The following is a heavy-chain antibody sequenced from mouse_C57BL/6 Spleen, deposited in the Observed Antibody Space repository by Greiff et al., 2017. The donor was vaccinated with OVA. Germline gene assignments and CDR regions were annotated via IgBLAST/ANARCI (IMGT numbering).Heavy chain of an antibody. Sequence: QVQLQQSGAELAMPGASVKLSCKASGYTFTSYGLSWVKQRTGQGLEWIGELYPRSGNTYYNEKFKGKATLTADQSSSTAYMELRSLTAEDSAVYFGARRNGYPQDYYAMDYWGQGTSVTVSS. CDR2: LYPRSGNT. D-gene: IGHD2-2*01. J-gene: IGHJ4*01. CDR3: ARRNGYPQDYYAMDY. CDR1: GYTFTSYG. V-gene: IGHV1-81*01.